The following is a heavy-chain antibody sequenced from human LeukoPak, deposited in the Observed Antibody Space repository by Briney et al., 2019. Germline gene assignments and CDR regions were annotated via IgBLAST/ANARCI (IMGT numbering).Heavy chain of an antibody. Sequence: ASVKVSCKVSGYTLTELSMHWVRQAPGKGLEWMGGFDPEDGETICAQKFQGRVTMTEDTSTDTAYMELSSLRSEDTAVYYCATAYDILTGLDYWGQGTLVTVSS. CDR3: ATAYDILTGLDY. J-gene: IGHJ4*02. CDR2: FDPEDGET. CDR1: GYTLTELS. V-gene: IGHV1-24*01. D-gene: IGHD3-9*01.